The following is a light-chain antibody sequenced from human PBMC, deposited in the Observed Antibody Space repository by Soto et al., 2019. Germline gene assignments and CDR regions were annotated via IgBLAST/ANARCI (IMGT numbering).Light chain of an antibody. CDR3: QQRSNWPVT. CDR2: DAS. J-gene: IGKJ5*01. Sequence: EVVLRQSPGTLSLSPGERATLSCRASQSVSSYLAWYQQKPGQAPRLLIYDASNRATGIPARFSGSGSGTDFTLTISSLEPEDFAVYYCQQRSNWPVTFGQGTRLEIK. CDR1: QSVSSY. V-gene: IGKV3-11*01.